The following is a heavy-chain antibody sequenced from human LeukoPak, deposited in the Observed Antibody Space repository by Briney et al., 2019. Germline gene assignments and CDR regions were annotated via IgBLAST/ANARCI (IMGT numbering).Heavy chain of an antibody. CDR1: GFTFDDYG. V-gene: IGHV3-20*04. J-gene: IGHJ4*02. CDR3: VRDFFYYDSSGYLI. Sequence: GGSLRLSCAASGFTFDDYGMSWVRQAPGKGLEWVSGIKWHGDNTGYADSVKGRFTISRDNARNSLYLQMNSLRAEDTALYYCVRDFFYYDSSGYLIWGQGTLVTVSS. CDR2: IKWHGDNT. D-gene: IGHD3-22*01.